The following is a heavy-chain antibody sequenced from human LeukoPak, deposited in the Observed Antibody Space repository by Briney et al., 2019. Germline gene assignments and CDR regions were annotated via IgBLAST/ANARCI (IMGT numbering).Heavy chain of an antibody. CDR1: GGSISSSSYY. J-gene: IGHJ4*02. CDR2: IYYSGST. D-gene: IGHD4-17*01. V-gene: IGHV4-39*07. CDR3: ARSRRTTVTVFDY. Sequence: SETLSLTCAVSGGSISSSSYYWGWIRQPPGKGLEWIGSIYYSGSTYYNPSLKSRVTISVDTSKNQFSLKLSSVTAADTAVYYCARSRRTTVTVFDYWGQGTLVTVSS.